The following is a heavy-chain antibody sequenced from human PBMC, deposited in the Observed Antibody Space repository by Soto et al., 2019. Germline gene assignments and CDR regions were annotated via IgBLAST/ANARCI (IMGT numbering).Heavy chain of an antibody. CDR3: ARYDYGDFFDY. Sequence: SETLSLTCTVSGGSISSSSYYWGWIRQPPGKGLEWIGSIYYSGSTYYNPSLKSRVTISVDTSKNQFSLKLSSVTAADTAVYYCARYDYGDFFDYWGQGTLVTVSS. CDR2: IYYSGST. V-gene: IGHV4-39*01. J-gene: IGHJ4*02. D-gene: IGHD4-17*01. CDR1: GGSISSSSYY.